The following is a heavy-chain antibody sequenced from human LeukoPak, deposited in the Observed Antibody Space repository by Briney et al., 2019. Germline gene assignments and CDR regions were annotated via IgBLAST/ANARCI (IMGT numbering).Heavy chain of an antibody. V-gene: IGHV1-8*01. J-gene: IGHJ6*02. CDR3: AREGQQWLVVDHYYGMDV. D-gene: IGHD6-19*01. CDR1: GYTFTSYD. CDR2: MNPNSGNT. Sequence: ASVKVSCKASGYTFTSYDINWVRQATGQGLEWMGWMNPNSGNTGYAQKFQGRVTMTRNTSISTAYMELSSLRSEDTAVYYCAREGQQWLVVDHYYGMDVWGQGTTVTVSS.